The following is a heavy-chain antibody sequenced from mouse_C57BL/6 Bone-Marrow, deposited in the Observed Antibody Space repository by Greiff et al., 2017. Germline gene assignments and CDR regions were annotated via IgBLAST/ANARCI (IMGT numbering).Heavy chain of an antibody. D-gene: IGHD2-2*01. CDR1: GYTFTSYW. Sequence: QVQLQQSGAELAKPGASVKLSCKASGYTFTSYWMHWVKQRPGQGLEWIGYINPSSGYTKYNQKFKGKATLTADKSSSTAYMELRSLTSEDSAVYFCARGNGYWFAYWGQGTLVTVSA. CDR2: INPSSGYT. V-gene: IGHV1-7*01. J-gene: IGHJ3*01. CDR3: ARGNGYWFAY.